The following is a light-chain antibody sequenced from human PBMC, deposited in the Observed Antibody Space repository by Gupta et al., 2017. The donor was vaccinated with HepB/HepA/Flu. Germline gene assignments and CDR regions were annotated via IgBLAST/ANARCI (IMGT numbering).Light chain of an antibody. CDR2: VESSGRY. CDR1: SGYSHYS. J-gene: IGLJ2*01. Sequence: QLMVTQSSSASASLGSSVKLTCTLSSGYSHYSIGWHQQQPRKAPRFLMKVESSGRYNKGSGIPDRFSGSSSGAARSLTISNLQSEDEADYYCETWDSNIRVFGGGTKLTVL. CDR3: ETWDSNIRV. V-gene: IGLV4-60*03.